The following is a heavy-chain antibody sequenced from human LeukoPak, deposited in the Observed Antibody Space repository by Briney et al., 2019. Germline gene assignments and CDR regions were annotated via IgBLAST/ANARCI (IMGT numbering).Heavy chain of an antibody. Sequence: SVKVSCKASGGTFSSYAISWVRQAPGQGLEWMGGIIPIFGTAKYAQKFQGRVTITADKSTSTAYMELSSLRSEDTAVYYCAKRIRGDCSSTSCYYNWFDPWGQGTLVTVSS. D-gene: IGHD2-2*01. V-gene: IGHV1-69*06. CDR2: IIPIFGTA. CDR3: AKRIRGDCSSTSCYYNWFDP. CDR1: GGTFSSYA. J-gene: IGHJ5*02.